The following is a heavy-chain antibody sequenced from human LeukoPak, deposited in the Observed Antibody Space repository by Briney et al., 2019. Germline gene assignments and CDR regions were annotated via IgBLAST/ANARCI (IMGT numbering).Heavy chain of an antibody. V-gene: IGHV3-7*01. CDR1: GFTFGGNW. D-gene: IGHD6-13*01. CDR2: IKADGSEE. CDR3: ARNTLSAAGDY. J-gene: IGHJ4*02. Sequence: GGSLRLSCVASGFTFGGNWMTWVRQAPGRGLEWVANIKADGSEESYADSVKGRFTISRDNAKNLVFLQMNSLRTEDTAVYYCARNTLSAAGDYWGQGTLVSVSS.